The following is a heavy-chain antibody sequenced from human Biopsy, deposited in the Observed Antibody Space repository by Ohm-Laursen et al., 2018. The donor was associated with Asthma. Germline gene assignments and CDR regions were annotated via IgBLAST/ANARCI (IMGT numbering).Heavy chain of an antibody. CDR2: IYYSGRT. CDR3: ARAVSSSSYWYFDL. CDR1: GDAMSTSGSY. Sequence: SDTLSLTWIVSGDAMSTSGSYWGWIRQSPGKGLEWIGSIYYSGRTYYNPSLESRVTISADTPSNHFSLKVTSLTAADTAVYYCARAVSSSSYWYFDLWGRGDLVTVSS. J-gene: IGHJ2*01. D-gene: IGHD6-6*01. V-gene: IGHV4-39*02.